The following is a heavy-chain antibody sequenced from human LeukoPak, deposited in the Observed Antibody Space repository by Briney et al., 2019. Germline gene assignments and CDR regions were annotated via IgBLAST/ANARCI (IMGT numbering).Heavy chain of an antibody. CDR1: DGFVSSGTYY. CDR3: TRSTNLEALDI. V-gene: IGHV4-61*01. Sequence: SETLSLTCTVSDGFVSSGTYYWSWIRQPPGKGLEWIGYIYYSGSTNYNPSLKSRVTISVDTSKNQCSLKLSSVTTADTAVYYCTRSTNLEALDIWGQGTMVTVSS. CDR2: IYYSGST. J-gene: IGHJ3*02. D-gene: IGHD2-8*01.